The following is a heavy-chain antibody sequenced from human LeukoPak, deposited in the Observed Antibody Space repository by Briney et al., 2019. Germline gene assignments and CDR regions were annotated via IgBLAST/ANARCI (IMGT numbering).Heavy chain of an antibody. Sequence: PGGSLRLSCAASGFTFSSYWMTWVRQAPGKGLEWVANIKQDESEKYYVDSVKGRFTVSRDNSKNSVYLQMNSLRAEDTAMYYCATPVRGVWSFDYWGQGTLVTISS. CDR3: ATPVRGVWSFDY. J-gene: IGHJ4*02. D-gene: IGHD1-1*01. CDR2: IKQDESEK. V-gene: IGHV3-7*01. CDR1: GFTFSSYW.